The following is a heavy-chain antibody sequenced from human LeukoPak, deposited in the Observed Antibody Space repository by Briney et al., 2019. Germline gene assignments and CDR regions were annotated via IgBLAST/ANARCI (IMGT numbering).Heavy chain of an antibody. Sequence: GRSLRLSCAASGFTFDDYAMHWVRQAPGKGLEWVSGISWNSGSIGYADSVKGRFTISRDNAKNSLYLQMNSLRAEDTALYYCAKDPRITSYYYDSSGYFDYWGQGTLVTVSS. J-gene: IGHJ4*02. CDR3: AKDPRITSYYYDSSGYFDY. D-gene: IGHD3-22*01. CDR1: GFTFDDYA. CDR2: ISWNSGSI. V-gene: IGHV3-9*01.